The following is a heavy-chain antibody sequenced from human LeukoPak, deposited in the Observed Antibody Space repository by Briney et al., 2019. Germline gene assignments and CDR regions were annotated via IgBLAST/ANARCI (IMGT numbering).Heavy chain of an antibody. J-gene: IGHJ4*02. CDR3: VGSSGYYFDY. Sequence: ASVKVSCKASGGKFNNYTISWVRQAPGQRLKWMGWINAGNGYTKYSQKFQGRVTITRNTSANTAYMELSSLRSEDTAVYYCVGSSGYYFDYWGQGTLVTVSS. V-gene: IGHV1-3*01. CDR1: GGKFNNYT. D-gene: IGHD6-25*01. CDR2: INAGNGYT.